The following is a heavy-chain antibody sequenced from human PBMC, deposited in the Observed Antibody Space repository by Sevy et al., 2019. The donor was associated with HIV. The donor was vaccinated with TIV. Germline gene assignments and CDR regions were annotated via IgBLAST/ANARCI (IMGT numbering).Heavy chain of an antibody. CDR1: GDTFRKYV. V-gene: IGHV1-69*13. CDR3: ARDMTCGGDCYYLDN. J-gene: IGHJ4*02. CDR2: IIPVYDTT. Sequence: ASVKVSCKASGDTFRKYVISWVRQAPGQGLEWMGGIIPVYDTTNYAQKFQARVTFTADASTSTVYMELSRLRSEDTAVYYCARDMTCGGDCYYLDNWGQGTLVTVSS. D-gene: IGHD2-21*02.